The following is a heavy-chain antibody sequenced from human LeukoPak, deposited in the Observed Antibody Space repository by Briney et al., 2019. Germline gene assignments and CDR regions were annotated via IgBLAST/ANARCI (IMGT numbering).Heavy chain of an antibody. V-gene: IGHV3-7*01. Sequence: GGSLRLSCAASGFTFSSYWMSWVRQAPGKGLEWGANIKQDGSEKYYVDSVKGRFTISRDNAKNSLYLQMNSLRAEDTAVYYCATGSPYYDFWSGSQGYYYYYGMDVLGQGTTVTVSS. D-gene: IGHD3-3*01. J-gene: IGHJ6*02. CDR1: GFTFSSYW. CDR2: IKQDGSEK. CDR3: ATGSPYYDFWSGSQGYYYYYGMDV.